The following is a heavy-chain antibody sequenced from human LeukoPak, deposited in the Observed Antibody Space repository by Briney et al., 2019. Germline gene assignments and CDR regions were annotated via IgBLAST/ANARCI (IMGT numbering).Heavy chain of an antibody. Sequence: PGGSLRLSCVASGFTFSNYEMNWVRQAPGKGLEWVSYISTSGSTISYADSVKGRFTISRDNAKNSLFLQMNSLRAEDTAVYYCARGAPYYDSNGLFDYWGQGTLVTVSS. V-gene: IGHV3-48*03. CDR2: ISTSGSTI. J-gene: IGHJ4*02. CDR1: GFTFSNYE. D-gene: IGHD3-22*01. CDR3: ARGAPYYDSNGLFDY.